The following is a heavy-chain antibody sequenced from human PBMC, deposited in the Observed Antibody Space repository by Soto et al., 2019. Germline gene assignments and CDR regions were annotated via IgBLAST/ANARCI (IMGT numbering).Heavy chain of an antibody. CDR2: IYYSGST. Sequence: SETLSLTCTVSGGSVSSGSYYWSWIRQPPGKGLEWIGYIYYSGSTNYNPSLKSRVTISVDTSKNQFSLKLRSVTAADTAVYYCARALTGRSWALEYFQHWGQGTLVTVSS. V-gene: IGHV4-61*01. CDR3: ARALTGRSWALEYFQH. J-gene: IGHJ1*01. CDR1: GGSVSSGSYY. D-gene: IGHD6-13*01.